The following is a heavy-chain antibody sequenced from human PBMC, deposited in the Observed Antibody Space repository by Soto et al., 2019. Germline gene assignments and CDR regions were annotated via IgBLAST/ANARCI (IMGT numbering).Heavy chain of an antibody. CDR1: GYTCTRYD. V-gene: IGHV1-8*01. CDR3: ARGRLRGWGFDP. Sequence: QVQLVQSGAEVKKPGASVKVSCTASGYTCTRYDINWVRQATGQGLEWMGWMNPNSGNTGYAQKFQGRVTMTRNTSISTAYMELSSLRSEDTAVYYCARGRLRGWGFDPWGQGTLVTVSS. J-gene: IGHJ5*02. D-gene: IGHD3-16*01. CDR2: MNPNSGNT.